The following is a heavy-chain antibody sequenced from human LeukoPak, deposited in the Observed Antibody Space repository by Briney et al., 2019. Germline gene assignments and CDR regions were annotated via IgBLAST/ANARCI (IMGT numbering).Heavy chain of an antibody. V-gene: IGHV3-20*04. CDR3: ARALRYFDWLSTSPEYNWFDP. D-gene: IGHD3-9*01. Sequence: PGGSLRLSCAASGFTFDDYGMSWVRQAPGKGLEWVSGINWNGGSTGYADSVKGRFTISRDNAKNSLYLQMNSLRAEDTALYYCARALRYFDWLSTSPEYNWFDPWGQGTLVTVSS. CDR1: GFTFDDYG. CDR2: INWNGGST. J-gene: IGHJ5*02.